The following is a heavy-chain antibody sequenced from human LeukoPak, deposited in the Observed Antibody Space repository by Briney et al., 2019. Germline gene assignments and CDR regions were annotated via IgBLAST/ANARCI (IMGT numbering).Heavy chain of an antibody. CDR3: ARGGAVVVVATNQGPFDY. D-gene: IGHD2-15*01. CDR1: SCSINSGSSY. J-gene: IGHJ4*02. V-gene: IGHV4-39*01. CDR2: IYYTVGA. Sequence: SETLSLTCTVSSCSINSGSSYWGLIRPPPGEGLQWFGSIYYTVGAYQNPSLKSRVTISVVTSKNQFSLKLTSVTAADTAVYYCARGGAVVVVATNQGPFDYWGQGTLVTVSS.